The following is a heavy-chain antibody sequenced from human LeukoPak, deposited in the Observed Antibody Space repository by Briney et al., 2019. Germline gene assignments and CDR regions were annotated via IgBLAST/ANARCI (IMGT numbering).Heavy chain of an antibody. Sequence: GGSLRLSCAASGFTVSSNYMSWFRQAPGKGLEWVSVIYSGGSTYYADSVKGRFTISRDNSKNTLYLQMNSLRAEDTAVYYCARDPFFVRYCSSTSCLPDAFDIWGQGTMVTVSS. CDR3: ARDPFFVRYCSSTSCLPDAFDI. CDR1: GFTVSSNY. V-gene: IGHV3-66*02. CDR2: IYSGGST. J-gene: IGHJ3*02. D-gene: IGHD2-2*01.